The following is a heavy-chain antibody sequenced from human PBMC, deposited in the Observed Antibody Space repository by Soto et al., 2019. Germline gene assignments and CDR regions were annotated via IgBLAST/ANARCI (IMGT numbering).Heavy chain of an antibody. CDR2: IWYDGSKK. J-gene: IGHJ4*02. D-gene: IGHD6-19*01. CDR1: GFIFSDYG. V-gene: IGHV3-33*01. CDR3: AREGAVAGSQDF. Sequence: PGGSLRLSCAASGFIFSDYGIHWVRQAPGKGLEWVALIWYDGSKKYYADSVKGRFTVSRDNNNSTLYLEMNSLRVEDSAVYYCAREGAVAGSQDFWGQGTLVTVSS.